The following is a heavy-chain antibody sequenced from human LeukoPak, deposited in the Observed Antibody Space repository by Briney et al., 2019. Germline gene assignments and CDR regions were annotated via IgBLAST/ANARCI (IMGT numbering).Heavy chain of an antibody. Sequence: ASVKVSCKASGYTFTSYDINWVRQATGQGLEWMGWMNPNSGNTGYVQKFQGRVTMTRNTSISTAYMELSSLRSEDTAVYYCARGHEVRGVITSYYYMDVWGKGTTVTISS. D-gene: IGHD3-10*01. CDR3: ARGHEVRGVITSYYYMDV. J-gene: IGHJ6*03. CDR2: MNPNSGNT. CDR1: GYTFTSYD. V-gene: IGHV1-8*01.